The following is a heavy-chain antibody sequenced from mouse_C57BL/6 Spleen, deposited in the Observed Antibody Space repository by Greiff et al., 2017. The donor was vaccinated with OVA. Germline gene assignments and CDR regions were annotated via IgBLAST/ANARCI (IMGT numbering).Heavy chain of an antibody. CDR2: IWTGGGT. Sequence: GQLKESGPGLVPHTHLLSLTCTVSGFSLTSYAISWVRQPPGKGLEWLGVIWTGGGTNYNSAPNSILSISEDNYRSQDFLIMNSQQADDTVKYYGGRSPGSSRDYAMDYWGQGTSVTVSA. CDR1: GFSLTSYA. D-gene: IGHD1-1*01. CDR3: GRSPGSSRDYAMDY. V-gene: IGHV2-9-1*01. J-gene: IGHJ4*01.